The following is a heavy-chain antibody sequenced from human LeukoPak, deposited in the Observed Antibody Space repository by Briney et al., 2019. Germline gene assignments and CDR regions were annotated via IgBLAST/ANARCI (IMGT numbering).Heavy chain of an antibody. CDR1: GFPFNKYW. CDR2: IKSDGRDT. CDR3: AKGLWCEC. J-gene: IGHJ4*02. D-gene: IGHD4/OR15-4a*01. V-gene: IGHV3-74*01. Sequence: GGSLRLSCAASGFPFNKYWMHWVRQAPGKGLVWVSRIKSDGRDTIYAYSVKGRFTISRDNSKNTLYLQMNSLRAEDTAIYYCAKGLWCECWGQGSLVTVSS.